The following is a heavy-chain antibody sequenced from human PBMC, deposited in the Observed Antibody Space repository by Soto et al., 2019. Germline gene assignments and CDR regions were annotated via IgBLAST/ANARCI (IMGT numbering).Heavy chain of an antibody. J-gene: IGHJ4*02. CDR2: IIPILGIA. Sequence: GASVKVSCKASGGTFSSYTISWVRQAPGQGLEWMGRIIPILGIANYAQKFQGRATITADKSTSTAYMELSSLRSEDTAVYYCARGGAIAAAGMNDYWGQGTLVTVSS. CDR3: ARGGAIAAAGMNDY. V-gene: IGHV1-69*02. D-gene: IGHD6-13*01. CDR1: GGTFSSYT.